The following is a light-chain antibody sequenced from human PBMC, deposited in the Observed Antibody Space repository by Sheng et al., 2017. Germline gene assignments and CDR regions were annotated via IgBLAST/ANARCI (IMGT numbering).Light chain of an antibody. V-gene: IGKV3-15*01. Sequence: IVLTQSPGTLSLSPGEGATLSCRASQTVSGNDIAWYQQRPGQAPRLLISGASTRATGIPARFSGSGSATEFTLTISSLQSEDSAVYYCQQYNNWPPALTFGGGTKVEIK. CDR1: QTVSGND. CDR3: QQYNNWPPALT. CDR2: GAS. J-gene: IGKJ4*01.